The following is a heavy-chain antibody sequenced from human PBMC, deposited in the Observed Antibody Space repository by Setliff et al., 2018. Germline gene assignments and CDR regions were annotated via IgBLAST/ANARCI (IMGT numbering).Heavy chain of an antibody. J-gene: IGHJ4*02. CDR2: IYTKGGT. D-gene: IGHD6-19*01. V-gene: IGHV4-4*08. CDR3: ARGNSRSSVWYVVPHFDY. CDR1: GGSMTDFF. Sequence: SETLSLTCSVAGGSMTDFFWHWFRRPPGKGLEWIGYIYTKGGTNYSPSLKSRVTMSVDRSRNQFSLTLSSVSAADMAVYYCARGNSRSSVWYVVPHFDYWGQGTLVTVSS.